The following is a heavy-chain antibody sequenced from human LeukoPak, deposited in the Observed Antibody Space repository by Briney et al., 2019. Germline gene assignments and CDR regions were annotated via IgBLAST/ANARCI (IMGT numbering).Heavy chain of an antibody. Sequence: WASVKVSCKASGYTFSSYGITWVRQAPGQGLEWMGWISTYNGDTNYAQNLQGRVTMTTDTSTSTAYMELRSLRSDDTAVYYCARGGIVDTEDWFDPWGQGTLVTVSS. V-gene: IGHV1-18*01. CDR2: ISTYNGDT. J-gene: IGHJ5*02. CDR1: GYTFSSYG. D-gene: IGHD5-18*01. CDR3: ARGGIVDTEDWFDP.